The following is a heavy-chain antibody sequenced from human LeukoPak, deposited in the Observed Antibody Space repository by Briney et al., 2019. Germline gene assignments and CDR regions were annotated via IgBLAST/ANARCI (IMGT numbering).Heavy chain of an antibody. J-gene: IGHJ4*02. CDR3: AKDASARPSDY. D-gene: IGHD3-3*01. Sequence: GGSLRLSCAASGFTFSSYATSWFRQAPGKGLEWVSFISDSGGSTYYADSVKGRFTISRDNSKNTLYLQMSSLRAEDTAIYYCAKDASARPSDYWGPGTLVTVSS. CDR2: ISDSGGST. V-gene: IGHV3-23*01. CDR1: GFTFSSYA.